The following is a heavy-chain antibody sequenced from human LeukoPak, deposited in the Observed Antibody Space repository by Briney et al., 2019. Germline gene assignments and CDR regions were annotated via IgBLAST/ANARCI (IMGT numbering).Heavy chain of an antibody. Sequence: SETLSLTCGVSGGSFSGYYWSWIRQPPGKGLEWIGYIYYSGSTNYNPSLKSRVTISVDTSKNQFSLKLSSVTAADTAVYYCARVKSSSWYHNWFDPWGQGTLVTVSS. CDR3: ARVKSSSWYHNWFDP. CDR2: IYYSGST. J-gene: IGHJ5*02. CDR1: GGSFSGYY. D-gene: IGHD6-13*01. V-gene: IGHV4-59*01.